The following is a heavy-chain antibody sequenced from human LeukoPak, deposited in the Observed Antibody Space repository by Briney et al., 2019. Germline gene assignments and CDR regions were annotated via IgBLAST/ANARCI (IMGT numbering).Heavy chain of an antibody. J-gene: IGHJ4*02. V-gene: IGHV3-23*01. Sequence: GESLRLSCAASVFTFSSYAMNWVRQAPGKGLEWGSAISGSGDSTYYADSVKGRFTISRDNSKNTLYLQMNSLRADDTAVYYCVKDEGGVQLAYWGQGTLVTVSS. D-gene: IGHD1-1*01. CDR1: VFTFSSYA. CDR2: ISGSGDST. CDR3: VKDEGGVQLAY.